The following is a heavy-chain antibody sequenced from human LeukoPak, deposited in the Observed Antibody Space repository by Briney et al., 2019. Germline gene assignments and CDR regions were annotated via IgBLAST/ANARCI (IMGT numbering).Heavy chain of an antibody. CDR1: GFPFSSYS. CDR2: ILSSGAYT. Sequence: GGSLRLSCTASGFPFSSYSMTWVRQAPGKGLEWVSSILSSGAYTYYADSLKGRFTISRDNAKNSLYLQMNSLRAEDTAVYYCVTRGWADYYYYMDVWGKGTTVTVSS. J-gene: IGHJ6*03. V-gene: IGHV3-21*06. CDR3: VTRGWADYYYYMDV. D-gene: IGHD6-19*01.